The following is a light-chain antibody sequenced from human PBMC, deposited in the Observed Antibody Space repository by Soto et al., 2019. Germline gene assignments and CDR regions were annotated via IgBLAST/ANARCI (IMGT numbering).Light chain of an antibody. V-gene: IGKV3-20*01. CDR2: GAS. J-gene: IGKJ5*01. CDR3: QQYGSSPIT. CDR1: ESVSSN. Sequence: ETLMTQSPDTLSVSPGERVTLSCRASESVSSNLAWYQQKPGQAPRLLIYGASSRATGIPDRFSGSGSGTDFTLTISRLEPEDFAVYYCQQYGSSPITFGQGTRLEI.